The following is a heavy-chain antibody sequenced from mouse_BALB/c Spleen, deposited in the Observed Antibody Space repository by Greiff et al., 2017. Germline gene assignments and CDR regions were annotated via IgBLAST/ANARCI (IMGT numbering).Heavy chain of an antibody. CDR1: GFTFSDYG. Sequence: EVNLVESGGGLVQPGGSRKLSCAASGFTFSDYGMAWVRQAPGKGPEWVAFISNLAYSIYYADTVTGRFTISRENAKNTLYLEMSSLRSEDTAMYYCARKGSYAMDYWGQGTSVTVSS. CDR3: ARKGSYAMDY. V-gene: IGHV5-15*02. J-gene: IGHJ4*01. CDR2: ISNLAYSI.